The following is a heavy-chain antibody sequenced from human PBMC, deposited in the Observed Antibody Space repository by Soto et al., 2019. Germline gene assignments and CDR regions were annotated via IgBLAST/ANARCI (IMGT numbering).Heavy chain of an antibody. J-gene: IGHJ4*02. D-gene: IGHD6-19*01. Sequence: SDTLSLTCAVSGGSISISNWWSWFRQPPGKGLEWIGEIHHSGSTNYNPSLKSRVTISVDKSKNQFSLNLSSVTAADTAVYYCARFRRQLVDSSGWPYFDYWGQGTLVTVSS. CDR1: GGSISISNW. CDR3: ARFRRQLVDSSGWPYFDY. V-gene: IGHV4-4*02. CDR2: IHHSGST.